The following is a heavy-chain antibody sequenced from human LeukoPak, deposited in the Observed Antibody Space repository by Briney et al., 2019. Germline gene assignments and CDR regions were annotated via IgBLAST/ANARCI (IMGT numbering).Heavy chain of an antibody. CDR3: ARDRADEYSAGSYVSFDR. CDR1: GCTFTGHF. V-gene: IGHV1-2*02. J-gene: IGHJ5*02. CDR2: INPQSGST. D-gene: IGHD3-10*01. Sequence: GASLKESCKASGCTFTGHFIHWLRPAPRQALDWMGLINPQSGSTSYPQSFKGRVVMTLDTSVNSVYMEMSSVGYDDTATYCGARDRADEYSAGSYVSFDRWGRGTTLTVSS.